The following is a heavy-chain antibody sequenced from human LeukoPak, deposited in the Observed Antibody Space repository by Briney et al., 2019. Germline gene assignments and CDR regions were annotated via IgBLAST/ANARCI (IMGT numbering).Heavy chain of an antibody. D-gene: IGHD3-16*02. Sequence: PSETLSLTCAVYGGSFSGYYWSWIRQPPGKGLEWIGEINHSGSTNYNPSLKSRVTISVDTSKNQFSLKLSSVTAADTAVYYCAKSLGVGGYTRYKGFDQWGQGTLVTVSS. CDR3: AKSLGVGGYTRYKGFDQ. CDR2: INHSGST. J-gene: IGHJ4*02. CDR1: GGSFSGYY. V-gene: IGHV4-34*01.